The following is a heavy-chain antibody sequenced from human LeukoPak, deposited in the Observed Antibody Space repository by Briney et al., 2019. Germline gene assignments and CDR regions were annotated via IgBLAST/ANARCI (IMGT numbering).Heavy chain of an antibody. CDR1: GYTFTSYY. D-gene: IGHD5-18*01. Sequence: ASVKISCKASGYTFTSYYMHWVRQAPGQGLEWMGIINPSGGSTSYAQKFQGRVTMTRDTSTSTVYMELSSLRSEDTAVYYCARGAAYTAMVTDDYFDYWGQRTLVTVSS. V-gene: IGHV1-46*01. J-gene: IGHJ4*02. CDR2: INPSGGST. CDR3: ARGAAYTAMVTDDYFDY.